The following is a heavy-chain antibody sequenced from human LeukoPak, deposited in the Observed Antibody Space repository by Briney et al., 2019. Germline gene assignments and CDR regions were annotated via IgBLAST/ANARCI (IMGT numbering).Heavy chain of an antibody. J-gene: IGHJ5*02. D-gene: IGHD6-13*01. CDR1: GGSISSSSYY. CDR3: ARAYSSSWYFNWFDP. CDR2: IYPSGTT. V-gene: IGHV4-39*07. Sequence: SETLSPTCTVSGGSISSSSYYWGWIRQPPGKGLEWIGNIYPSGTTYYNPSLKTLVTISVDTSKNQFSLKLSCVTAADTAVYFRARAYSSSWYFNWFDPWGQGTLVTVSS.